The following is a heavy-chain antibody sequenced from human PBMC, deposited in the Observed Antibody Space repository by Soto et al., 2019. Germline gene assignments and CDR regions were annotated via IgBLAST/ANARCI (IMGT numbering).Heavy chain of an antibody. V-gene: IGHV5-51*01. Sequence: GESLKISCEGTGYSFTNYWIGWVRQMSGKGLEWMGIIYPGDSDTRYSPSFQGQVTISADKSISTAYLQWSSLKASDTAMYYCARPRRDGFNDAFDISCQGTMVTVS. CDR1: GYSFTNYW. J-gene: IGHJ3*02. D-gene: IGHD5-12*01. CDR2: IYPGDSDT. CDR3: ARPRRDGFNDAFDI.